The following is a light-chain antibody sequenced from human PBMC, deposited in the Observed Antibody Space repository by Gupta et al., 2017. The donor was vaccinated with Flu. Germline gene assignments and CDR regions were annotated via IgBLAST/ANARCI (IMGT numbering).Light chain of an antibody. CDR1: NTGRKS. Sequence: SYVLTQPPSASAPPGQTAKITCGGTNTGRKSVHWNQQKPGQAPVLVVFDDSDRPAGIPERFSGSKAGSLATLTVSRVEAGDEADYYCQVWDENSVLFGGGTKLTVL. CDR3: QVWDENSVL. CDR2: DDS. V-gene: IGLV3-21*02. J-gene: IGLJ2*01.